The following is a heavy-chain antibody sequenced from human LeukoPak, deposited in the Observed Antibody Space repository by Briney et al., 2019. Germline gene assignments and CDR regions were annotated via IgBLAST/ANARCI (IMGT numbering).Heavy chain of an antibody. Sequence: GGSLRLSCAASGFSFSIYAMHWVRRAPGKGLEGVAVISYDGSDKDYADSVRGRFTVSRDNSKNTLHLQMNSLRPEDTAVYYCAREVATTSEYWGQGTLVTVSS. CDR3: AREVATTSEY. CDR2: ISYDGSDK. CDR1: GFSFSIYA. J-gene: IGHJ4*02. V-gene: IGHV3-30*04. D-gene: IGHD5-12*01.